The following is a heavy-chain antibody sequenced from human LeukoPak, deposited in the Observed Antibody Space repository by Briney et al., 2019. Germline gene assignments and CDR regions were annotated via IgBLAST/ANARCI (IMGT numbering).Heavy chain of an antibody. CDR3: AKDRGSGSYELGY. D-gene: IGHD3-10*01. V-gene: IGHV3-66*01. CDR2: FYSGDTT. Sequence: GGSLRLSCAASGFTVSSTYMSWVRQAPGKGLEWVSVFYSGDTTYYANSVKGRFTISRDNSKNMLYLQMNSLRAEDTAVYYCAKDRGSGSYELGYWGQGTLVTVSS. J-gene: IGHJ4*02. CDR1: GFTVSSTY.